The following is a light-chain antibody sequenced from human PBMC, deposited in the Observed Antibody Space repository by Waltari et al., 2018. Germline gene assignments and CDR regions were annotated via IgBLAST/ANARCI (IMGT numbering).Light chain of an antibody. CDR1: QSVSRA. CDR2: GAS. J-gene: IGKJ1*01. Sequence: EIVLTQSPGTLSLSPGERVTLPCGASQSVSRALAWYQQKPGQAPRLLLYGASTRATGIPDRFSGSGSGTDFSLTISRLEPEDFAVYYCQHYVRLPVTFGQGTKVEIK. V-gene: IGKV3-20*01. CDR3: QHYVRLPVT.